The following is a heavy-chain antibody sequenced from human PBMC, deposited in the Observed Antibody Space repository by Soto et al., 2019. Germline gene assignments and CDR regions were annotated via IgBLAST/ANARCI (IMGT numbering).Heavy chain of an antibody. V-gene: IGHV1-69*13. Sequence: SVKVSCKASGGTFSSYAISWVRQAPGQGLEWMGGIIPIFGTANYAQKFQGRVTITADESTSTAYMELSSLRSEDTAVYYCASPQYYYDSSGYYSPTGYFDYWGQGTLVTVSS. CDR3: ASPQYYYDSSGYYSPTGYFDY. CDR2: IIPIFGTA. D-gene: IGHD3-22*01. J-gene: IGHJ4*02. CDR1: GGTFSSYA.